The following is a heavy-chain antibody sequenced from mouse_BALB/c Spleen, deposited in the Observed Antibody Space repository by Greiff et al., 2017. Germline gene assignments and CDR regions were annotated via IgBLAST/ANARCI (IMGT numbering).Heavy chain of an antibody. Sequence: GGSMKLSCVASGFTFSSYTMSWVRQTPEKRLEWVAYISNGGGSTYYPDTVKGRFTISRDNAKNTLYLQMSSLKSEDTAMYYCARHYYGSSPWFAYWGQGTLVTVSA. CDR3: ARHYYGSSPWFAY. CDR2: ISNGGGST. V-gene: IGHV5-12-2*01. J-gene: IGHJ3*01. CDR1: GFTFSSYT. D-gene: IGHD1-1*01.